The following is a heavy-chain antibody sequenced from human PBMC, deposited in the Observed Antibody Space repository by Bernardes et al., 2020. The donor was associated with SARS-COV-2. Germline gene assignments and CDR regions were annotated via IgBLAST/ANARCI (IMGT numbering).Heavy chain of an antibody. CDR2: LYYTGST. Sequence: SEPLHLTCTVSGGFISADYGSWFRQPPGKGLEWIGYLYYTGSTNYNPSLQSRVTISVDTSKNQFSLKLSSVTAADTAVYYCARGFDYWGQGILVTVSS. CDR3: ARGFDY. CDR1: GGFISADY. J-gene: IGHJ4*02. V-gene: IGHV4-59*01.